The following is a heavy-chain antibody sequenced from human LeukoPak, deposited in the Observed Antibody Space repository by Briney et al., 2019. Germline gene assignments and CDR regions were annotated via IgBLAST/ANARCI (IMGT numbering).Heavy chain of an antibody. CDR1: GFTFSSYW. D-gene: IGHD2-21*02. J-gene: IGHJ4*02. Sequence: GGSLRLSCAASGFTFSSYWMHWVRQAPGKGLVWVSRITSDGSSTTYADSVKGRFTISRDNAKNTLYLQMNSLRAEDTAVYYSARNPSCGGDCYSLDYWGQGTLVTVSS. CDR2: ITSDGSST. CDR3: ARNPSCGGDCYSLDY. V-gene: IGHV3-74*01.